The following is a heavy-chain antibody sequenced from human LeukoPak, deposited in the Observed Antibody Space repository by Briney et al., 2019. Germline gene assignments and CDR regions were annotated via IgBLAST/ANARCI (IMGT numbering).Heavy chain of an antibody. D-gene: IGHD4-17*01. CDR2: IYYSGST. CDR3: ARVGGDYGPVEFDY. V-gene: IGHV4-31*03. J-gene: IGHJ4*02. Sequence: PSETLSLTCTVSGGSISSGGYYWSWIRQHPGKGLEWIGYIYYSGSTYYNPSLKSRVTISVDTSKNQFSLKLSSVTAADTAVYYCARVGGDYGPVEFDYWGQGTLVTVSS. CDR1: GGSISSGGYY.